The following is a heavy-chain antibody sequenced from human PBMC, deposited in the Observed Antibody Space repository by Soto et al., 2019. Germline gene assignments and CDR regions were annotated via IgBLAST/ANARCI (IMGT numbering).Heavy chain of an antibody. V-gene: IGHV3-21*01. D-gene: IGHD3-22*01. J-gene: IGHJ3*02. Sequence: GGSLRLSCAASGFTFSSYSMNWVRQAPGKGLEWVSSISSSSSYIYYADSVEGRFTISRDNAKNSLYLQMNSLRAENTAVYYCARALNFDSSGYYYDLDAFDIWGQGTMVTVSS. CDR3: ARALNFDSSGYYYDLDAFDI. CDR1: GFTFSSYS. CDR2: ISSSSSYI.